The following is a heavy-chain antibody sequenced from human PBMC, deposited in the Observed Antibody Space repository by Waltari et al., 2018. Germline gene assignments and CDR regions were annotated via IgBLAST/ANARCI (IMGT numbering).Heavy chain of an antibody. J-gene: IGHJ4*02. CDR1: GFTFGSYA. D-gene: IGHD3-3*01. CDR2: TSVDGSDT. CDR3: ARDQADFWSARGAFDY. V-gene: IGHV3-30*04. Sequence: VLLVQSGGGVVQPGRSLRLSCVGSGFTFGSYAFHWVRQSPGRGLEWVALTSVDGSDTFYAPSVEGRFTISRDSSKNTVFLQMTSLRPDDTAIYFCARDQADFWSARGAFDYWGQGSLVTVSS.